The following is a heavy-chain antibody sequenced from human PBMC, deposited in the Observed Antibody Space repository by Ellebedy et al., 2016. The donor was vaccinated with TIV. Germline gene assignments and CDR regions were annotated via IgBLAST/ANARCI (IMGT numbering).Heavy chain of an antibody. CDR3: ARAGGTSYGNDAIDV. CDR1: GFTFSSYW. V-gene: IGHV3-48*04. Sequence: GESLKISCAASGFTFSSYWMSWVCQAPGKGLEWVSYISSSSSTIYYADSVKGRFIISRDNADSSLYLQMDSLRVEDTAVYYCARAGGTSYGNDAIDVWGQGTLVTVSS. CDR2: ISSSSSTI. D-gene: IGHD5-18*01. J-gene: IGHJ3*01.